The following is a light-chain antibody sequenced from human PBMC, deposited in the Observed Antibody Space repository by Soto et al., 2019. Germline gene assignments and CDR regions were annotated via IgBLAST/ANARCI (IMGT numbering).Light chain of an antibody. CDR1: QSVSSN. J-gene: IGKJ4*01. V-gene: IGKV3-15*01. Sequence: EIVMTQSPATLSVSPGERVTLSCRASQSVSSNLAWYQQKPGQAPRLLIYGASTRATGIPARFSGSGSGTEFTLTISSLQSEDFAVYYCQQYNNWLPLTFGGGTKVEIK. CDR2: GAS. CDR3: QQYNNWLPLT.